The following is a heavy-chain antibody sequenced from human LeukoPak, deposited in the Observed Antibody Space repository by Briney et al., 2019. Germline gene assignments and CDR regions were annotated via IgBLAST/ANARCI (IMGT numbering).Heavy chain of an antibody. Sequence: GGSLRLSCAASGFTFSSYGMHWVRQAPGKGLEWVAVISYDGSNKYYADSVKGRFTISGDNSKNTLYLQMNSLRAEDTAVYYCAKVDQTYYYYYMDVWGKGTTVTVSS. V-gene: IGHV3-30*18. CDR3: AKVDQTYYYYYMDV. CDR1: GFTFSSYG. CDR2: ISYDGSNK. J-gene: IGHJ6*03.